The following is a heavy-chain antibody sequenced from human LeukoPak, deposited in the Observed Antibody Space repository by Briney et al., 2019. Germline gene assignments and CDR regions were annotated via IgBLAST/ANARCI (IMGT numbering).Heavy chain of an antibody. D-gene: IGHD3-10*01. V-gene: IGHV3-66*01. CDR3: AKEGDWYGAYYFDC. Sequence: GGSLRLSCAASGFTVSSNHVTWVRQAPGKGLEWVSLIYSGGNTYYADSVKGRFTISRDNSKNTVYLQMNSLRAEDTAVYYCAKEGDWYGAYYFDCWGQGTLVTVSS. CDR1: GFTVSSNH. CDR2: IYSGGNT. J-gene: IGHJ4*02.